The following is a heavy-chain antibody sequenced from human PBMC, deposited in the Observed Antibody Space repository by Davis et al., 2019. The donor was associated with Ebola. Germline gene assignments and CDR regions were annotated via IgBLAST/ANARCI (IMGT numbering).Heavy chain of an antibody. CDR3: AKDIGAAAGHFDY. Sequence: GGSLRLSCAASGFTFDDYATHWVRQAPGKGLEWVSGISWNSGSIGYADSVKGRFTISRDNAKNSLYLQMNSLRAEDTALYYCAKDIGAAAGHFDYWGQGTLVTVSS. CDR2: ISWNSGSI. J-gene: IGHJ4*02. D-gene: IGHD6-13*01. V-gene: IGHV3-9*01. CDR1: GFTFDDYA.